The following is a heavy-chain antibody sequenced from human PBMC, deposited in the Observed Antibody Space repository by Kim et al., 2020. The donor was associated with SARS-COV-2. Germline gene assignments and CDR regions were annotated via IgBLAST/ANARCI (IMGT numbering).Heavy chain of an antibody. CDR1: GGTFSSYA. V-gene: IGHV1-69*13. J-gene: IGHJ5*02. CDR3: AVVLLWFGEFRWFDP. CDR2: IIPIFGTA. Sequence: SVKVSCKASGGTFSSYAISWVRQAPGQGLEWMGGIIPIFGTANYAQKFQGRVTITADESTSTAYMELSSLRSEDTAVYYCAVVLLWFGEFRWFDPWGQGTLVTVSS. D-gene: IGHD3-10*01.